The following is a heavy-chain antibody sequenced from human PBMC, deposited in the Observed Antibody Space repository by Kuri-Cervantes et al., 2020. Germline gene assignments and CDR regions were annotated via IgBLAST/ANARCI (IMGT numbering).Heavy chain of an antibody. CDR2: INPSGGST. D-gene: IGHD3-16*01. Sequence: ASVKVSCKASGYTFTSYYMHWVRQAPGQGLEWMGIINPSGGSTNYAQKFQGRVTMTRNTSISTAYMELSSLRSEDTAVYYCARGSPGLGGDAFDIWGQGTMVTVSS. CDR1: GYTFTSYY. CDR3: ARGSPGLGGDAFDI. J-gene: IGHJ3*02. V-gene: IGHV1-46*01.